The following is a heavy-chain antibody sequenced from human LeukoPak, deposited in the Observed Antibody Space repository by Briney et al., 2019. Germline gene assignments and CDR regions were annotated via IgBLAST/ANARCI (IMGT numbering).Heavy chain of an antibody. CDR1: GFTFSSYA. J-gene: IGHJ4*02. CDR2: ISGSGGST. CDR3: AKHYDFWSGYFDY. D-gene: IGHD3-3*01. Sequence: SGGSLRLSCAASGFTFSSYAMSWVRQAPGKGLEWVSAISGSGGSTYYADSVKGRSTISRDNSKNTLYLQMNSLRAEDTAVYYCAKHYDFWSGYFDYWGQGTLVTVSS. V-gene: IGHV3-23*01.